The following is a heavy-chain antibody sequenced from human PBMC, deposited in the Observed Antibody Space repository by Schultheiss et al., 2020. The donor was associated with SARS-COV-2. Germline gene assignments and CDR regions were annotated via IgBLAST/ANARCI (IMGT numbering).Heavy chain of an antibody. D-gene: IGHD6-13*01. CDR2: ISGSGGST. V-gene: IGHV3-23*01. J-gene: IGHJ4*02. Sequence: GESLKISCAASGFTFSSYAMSWVRQAPGKGLEWVSTISGSGGSTYYAESVKGRLTISRDNSRNTVYLQMNSLSAEDTAVYYCAKTYSRGGGAFDNWGQGTLVTVSS. CDR3: AKTYSRGGGAFDN. CDR1: GFTFSSYA.